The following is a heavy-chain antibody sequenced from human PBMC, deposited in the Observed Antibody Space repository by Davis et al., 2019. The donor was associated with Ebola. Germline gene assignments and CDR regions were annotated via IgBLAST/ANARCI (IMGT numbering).Heavy chain of an antibody. CDR2: TYYRSKWFV. D-gene: IGHD3-22*01. Sequence: SQTLSLTCAISGDSVSSNTAAWNWIRQSPSRGLEWLGRTYYRSKWFVDYAVSVKSRMTINSDTSKNQFSLQLSSVTPEDTAVYYCARDPPYDQSYDYWGQGILVTVSS. J-gene: IGHJ4*02. V-gene: IGHV6-1*01. CDR1: GDSVSSNTAA. CDR3: ARDPPYDQSYDY.